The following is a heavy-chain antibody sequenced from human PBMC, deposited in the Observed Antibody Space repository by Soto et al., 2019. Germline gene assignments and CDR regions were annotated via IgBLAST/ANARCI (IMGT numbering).Heavy chain of an antibody. V-gene: IGHV4-39*01. CDR1: GGSVSSSSYY. CDR3: ARVIVVVVAAIDAFDI. J-gene: IGHJ3*02. CDR2: IYYSGST. D-gene: IGHD2-15*01. Sequence: SETLSLTCTVSGGSVSSSSYYWGWIRQPPGKGLEWIGSIYYSGSTYYNPSLKSRVTISVDTSKNQFSLKLSSVTTADTAVYYCARVIVVVVAAIDAFDIWGQGTMVTVSS.